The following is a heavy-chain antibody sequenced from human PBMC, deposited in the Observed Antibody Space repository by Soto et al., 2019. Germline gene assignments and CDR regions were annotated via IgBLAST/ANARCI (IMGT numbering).Heavy chain of an antibody. V-gene: IGHV1-69*01. CDR2: IIPIFGTA. CDR3: ARGWGYDSTDYYYAY. J-gene: IGHJ4*02. CDR1: GGTFSRHA. Sequence: QVQLVQSGAEVRKPGSSVKVSCKASGGTFSRHAISWLRQAPGQGLEWMGGIIPIFGTANHAQKFQGRVTIIADESTSTVYMELRSLRSEDTAIYYCARGWGYDSTDYYYAYWGQGTLVIVSS. D-gene: IGHD3-22*01.